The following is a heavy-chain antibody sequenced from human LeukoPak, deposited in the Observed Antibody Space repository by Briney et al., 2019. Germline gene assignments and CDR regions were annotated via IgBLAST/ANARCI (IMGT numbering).Heavy chain of an antibody. CDR2: IKQDGSEK. D-gene: IGHD3-22*01. J-gene: IGHJ4*02. Sequence: GGSLRLSCAASGFTFSSYWMSWVRQAPGKGVEWVANIKQDGSEKYDVDSVRGRFTISRDNAKHSLYLQMNSLRAEDPAVYYCARDRVTMIVVGYFDYWGQGTLVTVSS. CDR3: ARDRVTMIVVGYFDY. V-gene: IGHV3-7*01. CDR1: GFTFSSYW.